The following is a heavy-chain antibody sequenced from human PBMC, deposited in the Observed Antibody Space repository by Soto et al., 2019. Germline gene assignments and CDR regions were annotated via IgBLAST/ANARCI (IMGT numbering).Heavy chain of an antibody. D-gene: IGHD3-22*01. CDR1: GFTLTTYA. J-gene: IGHJ6*01. Sequence: EVQLLESGGGLVQPGGSLRLSCAASGFTLTTYAMSWVRQAPGKGLEWVSGVSGSGGTTLYADSVKGRFTISRDISKNTLYLQMISLRAEDTALYYCAKVYDNSGYSRMDVW. CDR3: AKVYDNSGYSRMDV. V-gene: IGHV3-23*01. CDR2: VSGSGGTT.